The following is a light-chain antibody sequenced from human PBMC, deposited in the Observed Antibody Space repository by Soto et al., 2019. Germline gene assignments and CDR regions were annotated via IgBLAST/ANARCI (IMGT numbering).Light chain of an antibody. CDR2: DAS. Sequence: ETVLTQSPATLSLSPGERATLSCRASQSVSSDLAWYQQRPGQAPRLLIYDASNRATNIPARFSGSGSGTDFTLTIGSLEPEDFAVYYCQQGSNWPPTFGQGTKVDIK. CDR3: QQGSNWPPT. CDR1: QSVSSD. V-gene: IGKV3-11*01. J-gene: IGKJ1*01.